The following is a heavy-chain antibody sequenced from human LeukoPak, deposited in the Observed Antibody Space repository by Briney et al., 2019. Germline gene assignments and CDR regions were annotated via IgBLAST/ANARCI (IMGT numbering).Heavy chain of an antibody. J-gene: IGHJ3*02. CDR3: ARGPYSYDSSGAFDI. V-gene: IGHV4-4*07. CDR2: FYTSGYT. Sequence: SETLSLTCTVSGGSISSYYWSWVRQPAGKGLEWIGRFYTSGYTNYNPSLKSRVTMSVDTSKNQFSLRLRSVTAADTAVYFCARGPYSYDSSGAFDIWGQGTMVTVSS. CDR1: GGSISSYY. D-gene: IGHD3-22*01.